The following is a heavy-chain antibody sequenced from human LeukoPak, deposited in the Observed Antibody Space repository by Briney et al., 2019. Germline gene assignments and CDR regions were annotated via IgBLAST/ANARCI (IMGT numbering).Heavy chain of an antibody. D-gene: IGHD2-21*02. CDR1: GFTFSSYG. CDR2: IRSDATYK. J-gene: IGHJ4*02. CDR3: GRSDCAGDCSPDY. Sequence: GGSLRLSCAASGFTFSSYGMHWVRQAPGKGLEWVSFIRSDATYKKYADSVKGRFTISRDNSKNTLYLQMNSLSAEDTAVYYCGRSDCAGDCSPDYWGQGTLVTVSS. V-gene: IGHV3-30*02.